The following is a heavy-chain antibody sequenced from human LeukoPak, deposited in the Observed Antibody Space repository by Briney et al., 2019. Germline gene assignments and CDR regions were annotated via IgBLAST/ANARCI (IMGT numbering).Heavy chain of an antibody. CDR3: ARDRYSSGWACDY. CDR1: GGTFSSYA. Sequence: GASVKVSCKASGGTFSSYAISWVRHAPGQGLEWMGGIIPIFGTANYAQKFQGRVTITADKYTRTAYMELSSLRSERTAVYYCARDRYSSGWACDYWGQGTLVTVSS. V-gene: IGHV1-69*06. J-gene: IGHJ4*02. CDR2: IIPIFGTA. D-gene: IGHD6-19*01.